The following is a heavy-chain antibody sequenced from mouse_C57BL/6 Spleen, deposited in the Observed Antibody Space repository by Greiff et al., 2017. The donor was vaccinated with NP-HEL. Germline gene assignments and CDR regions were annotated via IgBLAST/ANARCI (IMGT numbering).Heavy chain of an antibody. D-gene: IGHD2-1*01. V-gene: IGHV1-82*01. Sequence: VQVVESGPELVKPGASVKISCKASGYAFSSSWMNWVKQRPGKGLEWIGRIYPGDGDTNYNGKFKGKATLTADKSSSTAYMQLSSLTSEDAAVYFCARGGDYYGNYDWFAYWGQGTLVTVSA. CDR3: ARGGDYYGNYDWFAY. CDR2: IYPGDGDT. CDR1: GYAFSSSW. J-gene: IGHJ3*01.